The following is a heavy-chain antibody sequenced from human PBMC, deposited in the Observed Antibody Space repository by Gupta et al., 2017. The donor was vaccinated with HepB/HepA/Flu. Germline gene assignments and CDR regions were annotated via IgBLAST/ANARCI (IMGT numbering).Heavy chain of an antibody. Sequence: QVQMVESGGGVVQSGRSLRVSCAASGFTFSSYGMHWVRQAPGKGLEWVAAIWYDGRNKYYADSVKGRFTISRDNSKNTLYLQMNSLRAEDTAVYYCARMLGYCSSTSCTSYYFDYWGQGTLVTVSS. V-gene: IGHV3-33*01. CDR1: GFTFSSYG. CDR3: ARMLGYCSSTSCTSYYFDY. J-gene: IGHJ4*02. D-gene: IGHD2-2*01. CDR2: IWYDGRNK.